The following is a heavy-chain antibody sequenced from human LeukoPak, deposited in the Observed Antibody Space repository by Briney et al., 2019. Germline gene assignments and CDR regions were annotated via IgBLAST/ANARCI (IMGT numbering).Heavy chain of an antibody. Sequence: ASVKVSCKASGYTFTSYDINWVRQATGQGLEWMGWMNPNSGNTGYAQKFQGRVTMTRDTSTSTVYMELSSLRSEDTAVYYCARDPGIALNWFDPWGQGTLVTVSS. CDR2: MNPNSGNT. D-gene: IGHD6-13*01. CDR1: GYTFTSYD. CDR3: ARDPGIALNWFDP. V-gene: IGHV1-8*01. J-gene: IGHJ5*02.